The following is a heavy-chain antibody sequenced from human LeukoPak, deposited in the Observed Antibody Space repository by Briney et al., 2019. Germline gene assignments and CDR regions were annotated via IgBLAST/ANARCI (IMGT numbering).Heavy chain of an antibody. CDR3: ARGVWSVFDF. J-gene: IGHJ4*02. D-gene: IGHD2-8*02. CDR1: GDSVSSNSAA. CDR2: TYYRSKCYN. V-gene: IGHV6-1*01. Sequence: SQTLSLTCAISGDSVSSNSAAWDCIRQSPSRGLEWLGRTYYRSKCYNDYAVSVKSRITINPHTSRNQFSLQLDSVTPEDRAVYYCARGVWSVFDFWGQGTLVTVSS.